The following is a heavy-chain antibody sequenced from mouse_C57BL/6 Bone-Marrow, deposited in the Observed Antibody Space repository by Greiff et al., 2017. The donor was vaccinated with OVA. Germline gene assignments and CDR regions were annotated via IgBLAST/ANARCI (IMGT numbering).Heavy chain of an antibody. J-gene: IGHJ3*01. CDR3: ALLYYGSSEPWFAY. Sequence: VQLQESGAELVKPGASVKLSCKASGYTFTSYWMQWVKQRPGQGLEWIGEIDPSDSYTNYNQKFKGKAKLTVDTSSSTAYMQLSSLTSEDSAIYYCALLYYGSSEPWFAYWGQGTLVTVSA. D-gene: IGHD1-1*01. V-gene: IGHV1-50*01. CDR1: GYTFTSYW. CDR2: IDPSDSYT.